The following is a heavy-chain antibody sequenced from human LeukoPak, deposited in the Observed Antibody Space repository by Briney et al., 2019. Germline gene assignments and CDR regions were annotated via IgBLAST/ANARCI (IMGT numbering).Heavy chain of an antibody. V-gene: IGHV3-11*06. J-gene: IGHJ4*02. CDR3: ARAPEDYDILTGYYFFDY. CDR2: ISSSSYT. Sequence: NPGGSLRLSCAASGFTFSDYYMSWIRQAPGKGLEWVSYISSSSYTNYADSVKGRFTISRDNAKNSLYLQMNSLRAEDTAVYYCARAPEDYDILTGYYFFDYWGQGTLVTVSS. D-gene: IGHD3-9*01. CDR1: GFTFSDYY.